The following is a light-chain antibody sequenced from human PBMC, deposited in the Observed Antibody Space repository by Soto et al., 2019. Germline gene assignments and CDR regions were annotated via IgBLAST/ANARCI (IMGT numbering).Light chain of an antibody. CDR1: SKDVGGYNY. V-gene: IGLV2-14*03. J-gene: IGLJ1*01. CDR3: CSYTSSSTPWV. Sequence: QSVRNQPAPVSGSPGQSITLSRPGTSKDVGGYNYVSWYQQHPGKAPNLMIFDVSDRPSGVSSRFSASKSGNTASLTISGLQAEDEADYYCCSYTSSSTPWVFGTGTKVTVL. CDR2: DVS.